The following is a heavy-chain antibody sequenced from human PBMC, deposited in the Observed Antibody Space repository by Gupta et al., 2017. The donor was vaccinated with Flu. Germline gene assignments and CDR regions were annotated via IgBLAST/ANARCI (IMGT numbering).Heavy chain of an antibody. CDR1: YY. J-gene: IGHJ5*02. V-gene: IGHV3-11*01. D-gene: IGHD3-3*01. Sequence: YYMSWIRQAPGKGLEWVSYISSSGSTIYYADSVKGRFTISRDNAKNSLYLQMNSLRAEDTAVYYCDRVLGRTIFGETWFEPWGQGTLVTVSS. CDR3: DRVLGRTIFGETWFEP. CDR2: ISSSGSTI.